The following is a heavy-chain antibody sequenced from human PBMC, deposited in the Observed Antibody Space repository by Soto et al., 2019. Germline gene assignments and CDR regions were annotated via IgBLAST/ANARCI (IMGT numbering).Heavy chain of an antibody. CDR3: ARDGGPGIAAAGTYYYYGMDV. CDR1: GGTFSSYA. CDR2: IIPIFGTA. V-gene: IGHV1-69*12. D-gene: IGHD6-13*01. J-gene: IGHJ6*02. Sequence: QVQLVQSGAEVKKPGSSVKVSCKASGGTFSSYAISWVRQAPGQGLEWMGGIIPIFGTANYAQKFQGRVKMTADESTXXAXRXXSSLRSEDTAVYYCARDGGPGIAAAGTYYYYGMDVWGQGTTVTVSS.